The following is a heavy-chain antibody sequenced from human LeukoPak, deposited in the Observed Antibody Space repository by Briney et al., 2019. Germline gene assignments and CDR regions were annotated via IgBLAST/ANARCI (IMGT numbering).Heavy chain of an antibody. CDR1: GFTFSSYS. D-gene: IGHD1-26*01. CDR3: AKVLRGYAGSGSYYFDY. Sequence: PGGSLRLSCAASGFTFSSYSMNWVRQAPGKGLEWVSAISGSGGSTYYADSVKGRFTISRDNSKNTLYLQMNSLRAEDTAVYYCAKVLRGYAGSGSYYFDYWGQGTLVTVSS. J-gene: IGHJ4*02. V-gene: IGHV3-23*01. CDR2: ISGSGGST.